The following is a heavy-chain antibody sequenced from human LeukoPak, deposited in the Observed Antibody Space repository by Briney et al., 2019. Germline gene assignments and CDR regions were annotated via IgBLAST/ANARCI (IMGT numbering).Heavy chain of an antibody. Sequence: PGGSLRLSCAASGFTFSSSGMSWVRQAPGKGLEWVSAVSSSGGSTYYADSVKGRFSISRDNSKNTLYLQMNSLRAEDTAVYYCAKDPAYCGGDCSITWYFDLWGRGALVTVSS. V-gene: IGHV3-23*01. CDR1: GFTFSSSG. D-gene: IGHD2-21*02. CDR2: VSSSGGST. CDR3: AKDPAYCGGDCSITWYFDL. J-gene: IGHJ2*01.